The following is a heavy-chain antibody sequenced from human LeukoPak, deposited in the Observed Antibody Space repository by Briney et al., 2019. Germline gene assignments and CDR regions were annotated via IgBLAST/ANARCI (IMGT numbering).Heavy chain of an antibody. J-gene: IGHJ4*02. CDR1: GLTFSSYT. V-gene: IGHV3-21*01. CDR3: ATLGCAGENCPRAGRALGGY. Sequence: GGSLRLSCTGSGLTFSSYTLHWVRQAPGKELERVSSISSGGTFVFYADSVTGRFTISRDNAGKFLYLQMDSLRAEDTAVYYCATLGCAGENCPRAGRALGGYWGPGTLVTVSS. CDR2: ISSGGTFV. D-gene: IGHD2-21*01.